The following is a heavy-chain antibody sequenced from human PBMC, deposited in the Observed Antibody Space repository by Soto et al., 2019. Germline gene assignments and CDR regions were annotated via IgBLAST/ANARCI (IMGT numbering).Heavy chain of an antibody. J-gene: IGHJ5*02. CDR1: GGSISSSSYY. Sequence: SETLSLTCTVSGGSISSSSYYWGWIRQPPGKGLEWIGSIYYSGSTYYNPSLKSRVTISVDTSKNQFSLKLSSVTAADTAVYYCARVVVVAATTSNWFDPWGQGTLVTVSS. CDR3: ARVVVVAATTSNWFDP. D-gene: IGHD2-15*01. V-gene: IGHV4-39*01. CDR2: IYYSGST.